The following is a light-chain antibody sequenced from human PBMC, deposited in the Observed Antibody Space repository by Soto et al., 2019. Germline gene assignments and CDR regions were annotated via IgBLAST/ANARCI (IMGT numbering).Light chain of an antibody. V-gene: IGKV1-39*01. J-gene: IGKJ4*01. CDR3: QQSYTISVT. Sequence: DIQMTQSPSSLSASVGDRVTITCRASQSISTYLNWYLQKPGKAPRLLIYAASTLQSGVPLRFSGSGSGTDFTLTISSLQPEDFATYYCQQSYTISVTFGGGTKVEIK. CDR2: AAS. CDR1: QSISTY.